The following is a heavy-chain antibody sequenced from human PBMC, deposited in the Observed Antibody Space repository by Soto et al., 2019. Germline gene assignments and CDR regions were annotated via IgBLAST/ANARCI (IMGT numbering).Heavy chain of an antibody. D-gene: IGHD6-6*01. Sequence: QVQLQESGPGLAKPSQTLSLTCTVSGGSISSDDYYWSWIRQPPGKGLEWIGYIYYSGRTDYNPSLKSRVIISIDTSKIQFSLNLNSVSAADTAVYYCARDRSNSPDYFDYWGQGTLVTVSS. CDR2: IYYSGRT. J-gene: IGHJ4*02. V-gene: IGHV4-30-4*01. CDR3: ARDRSNSPDYFDY. CDR1: GGSISSDDYY.